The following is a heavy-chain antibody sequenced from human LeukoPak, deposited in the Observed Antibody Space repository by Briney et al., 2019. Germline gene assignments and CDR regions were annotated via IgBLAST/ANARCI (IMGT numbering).Heavy chain of an antibody. CDR2: IDGSGNT. CDR1: GGSISSGAYY. CDR3: ARPREGANLLDY. D-gene: IGHD1-26*01. Sequence: SETLSLTCTVSGGSISSGAYYWSWIRQPPGKGLEWIGFIDGSGNTNYNPSLSSRVTILLDTSKNHVSLNLTSVTAADTAVYYCARPREGANLLDYWGQGTLVAVSS. J-gene: IGHJ4*02. V-gene: IGHV4-61*03.